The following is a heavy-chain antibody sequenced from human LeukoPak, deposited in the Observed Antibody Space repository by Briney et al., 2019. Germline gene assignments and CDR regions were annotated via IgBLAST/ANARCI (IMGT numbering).Heavy chain of an antibody. Sequence: SVKVSCKASGGSFSDYSISWVRQAPGQGLEWMGRIIANLDTAHYAQKFQGRFTITADKTTTTVYMELSSLRSEDTAVYYCARDLQAGGDYWGQGTLVTVSS. CDR2: IIANLDTA. CDR1: GGSFSDYS. V-gene: IGHV1-69*08. CDR3: ARDLQAGGDY. J-gene: IGHJ4*02.